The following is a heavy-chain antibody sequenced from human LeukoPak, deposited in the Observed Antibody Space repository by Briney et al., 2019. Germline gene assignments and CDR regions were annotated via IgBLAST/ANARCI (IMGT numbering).Heavy chain of an antibody. J-gene: IGHJ3*02. Sequence: GESLKISCKGSGYSFTSYWIGWVRQMPGKGLEWMGIIYPGDSDTRYSPSFQGQVTISADKSISTAYLQWSSLKASDTAMYYCARVQTYYYDSSGYYGDAFDIWGQETMVTVSS. CDR1: GYSFTSYW. CDR2: IYPGDSDT. V-gene: IGHV5-51*01. D-gene: IGHD3-22*01. CDR3: ARVQTYYYDSSGYYGDAFDI.